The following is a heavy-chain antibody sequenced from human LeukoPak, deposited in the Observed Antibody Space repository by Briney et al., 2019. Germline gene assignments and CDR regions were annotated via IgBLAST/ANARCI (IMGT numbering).Heavy chain of an antibody. CDR2: INHSGST. Sequence: PSETLSLTCAVYGGSFSGYYWSWIRQPPGKGLEWIGEINHSGSTNYNPSLKSRVTISVDTSKNQFSLKLSSVTAADTAVYYCARRGSSSWSNPYYYYYYMDVWGKGTTVTVSS. CDR1: GGSFSGYY. CDR3: ARRGSSSWSNPYYYYYYMDV. V-gene: IGHV4-34*01. J-gene: IGHJ6*03. D-gene: IGHD6-13*01.